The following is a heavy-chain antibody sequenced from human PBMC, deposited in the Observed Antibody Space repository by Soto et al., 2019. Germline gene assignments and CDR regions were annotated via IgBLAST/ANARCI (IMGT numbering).Heavy chain of an antibody. J-gene: IGHJ3*02. D-gene: IGHD2-15*01. CDR3: ARTKDGLHAFDI. Sequence: VNVSCKASGYTFTGYYMHWVRQAPGQGLEWMGWINPNSGGTNYAQKFQGRVTMTRDTSISTAYMELSRLRSDDTAVYYCARTKDGLHAFDIWGQGTMVTVSS. CDR1: GYTFTGYY. V-gene: IGHV1-2*02. CDR2: INPNSGGT.